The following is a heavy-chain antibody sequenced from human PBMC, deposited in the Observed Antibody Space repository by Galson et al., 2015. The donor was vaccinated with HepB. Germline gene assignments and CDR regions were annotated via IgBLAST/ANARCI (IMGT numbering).Heavy chain of an antibody. J-gene: IGHJ5*02. CDR2: TYYRSKWYN. CDR3: ASGWWLHLNWFDP. CDR1: GDSVSSNSAA. Sequence: CAISGDSVSSNSAAWNWIRQSPSRGLEWLGRTYYRSKWYNDSAVSVKSRITINPDTSPTPFSLQLTSVTPEDTAVYYCASGWWLHLNWFDPWCQGTLVTVSS. D-gene: IGHD5-12*01. V-gene: IGHV6-1*01.